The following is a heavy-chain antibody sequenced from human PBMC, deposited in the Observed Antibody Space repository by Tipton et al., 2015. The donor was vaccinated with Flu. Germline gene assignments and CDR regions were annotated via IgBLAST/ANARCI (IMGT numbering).Heavy chain of an antibody. CDR2: INSDGSST. CDR3: ARRAPGDSSGYYYGGGFDY. CDR1: GFTFSSYW. Sequence: SLRLSCAASGFTFSSYWMHWVRQAPGKGLVWVSRINSDGSSTSYADSAKGRFTISRDNAKNTLYLQMNSLRAEDTAVYYCARRAPGDSSGYYYGGGFDYWGQGTLVTVSS. D-gene: IGHD3-22*01. V-gene: IGHV3-74*01. J-gene: IGHJ4*02.